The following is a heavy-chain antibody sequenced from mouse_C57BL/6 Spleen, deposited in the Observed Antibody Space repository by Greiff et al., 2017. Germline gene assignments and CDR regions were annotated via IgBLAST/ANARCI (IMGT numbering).Heavy chain of an antibody. Sequence: QVQLQHSGAELARPGASVKLSCKASGYTFTGYGISWVKQRPGQGLEWIGEIYPGSGNTDYNEKFKGKATLTADKSSSTAYMELRSLTSEDSAVYFCARSDEYYLGGWGPGTTVTVAS. J-gene: IGHJ2*01. D-gene: IGHD1-1*01. V-gene: IGHV1-81*01. CDR3: ARSDEYYLGG. CDR2: IYPGSGNT. CDR1: GYTFTGYG.